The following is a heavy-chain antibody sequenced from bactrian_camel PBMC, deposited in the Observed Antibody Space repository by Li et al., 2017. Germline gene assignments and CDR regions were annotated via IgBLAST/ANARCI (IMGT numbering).Heavy chain of an antibody. J-gene: IGHJ4*01. CDR2: IYSRGSST. V-gene: IGHV3S54*01. D-gene: IGHD1*01. Sequence: HVQLVESGGGSVEAGGSLRLSCVASGRTYNDHCMGWFRQAPGKEREGVAVIYSRGSSTYHADSVKGRSTISQDNAKNTLYLQMNSLEPEDTAMYCCAANLFAECRLRPVYTYWGRGTQVTVS. CDR1: GRTYNDHC. CDR3: AANLFAECRLRPVYTY.